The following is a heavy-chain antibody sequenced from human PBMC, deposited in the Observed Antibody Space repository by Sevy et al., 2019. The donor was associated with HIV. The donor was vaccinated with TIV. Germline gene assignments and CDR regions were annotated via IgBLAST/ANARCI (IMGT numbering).Heavy chain of an antibody. J-gene: IGHJ6*02. Sequence: GGSLRLSCAATGFIFNTYTIYWVRQAPGKGLDWVALISYDGSNEYYAGSVKGRFTMSWDDSKSTLYLQINSLRIEDTGVYYCARALAPIKIRPATQCMDVWGQGTTVTVSS. D-gene: IGHD6-6*01. CDR2: ISYDGSNE. CDR3: ARALAPIKIRPATQCMDV. CDR1: GFIFNTYT. V-gene: IGHV3-30*04.